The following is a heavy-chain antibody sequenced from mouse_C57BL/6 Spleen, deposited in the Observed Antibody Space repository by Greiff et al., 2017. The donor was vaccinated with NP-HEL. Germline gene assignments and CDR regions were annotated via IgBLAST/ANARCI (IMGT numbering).Heavy chain of an antibody. CDR1: GFTFSSYG. Sequence: EVQGVESGGDLVKPGGSLKLSCAASGFTFSSYGMSWVRQTPDKRLEWVATISSGGSYTYYPDSVKGRFTISRDNAKNTLYLQMSSLKSEDTAMYYCARQGTGLFAYWGQGTLVTVSA. J-gene: IGHJ3*01. CDR2: ISSGGSYT. CDR3: ARQGTGLFAY. V-gene: IGHV5-6*01. D-gene: IGHD4-1*01.